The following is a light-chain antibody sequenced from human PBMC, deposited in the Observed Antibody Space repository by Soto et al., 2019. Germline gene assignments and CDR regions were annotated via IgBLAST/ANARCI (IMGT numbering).Light chain of an antibody. J-gene: IGLJ1*01. CDR2: SDN. CDR1: NSNIINNK. V-gene: IGLV1-44*01. Sequence: HSVLTQPPSASTTPGQNVTISCSGSNSNIINNKVNWYQQLPGTAPNLLIYSDNHRPSGVPDRFSVSKAGTSASLAISGLQSEDEANYYCAAWDDSLHGYVFGAGTKLTVL. CDR3: AAWDDSLHGYV.